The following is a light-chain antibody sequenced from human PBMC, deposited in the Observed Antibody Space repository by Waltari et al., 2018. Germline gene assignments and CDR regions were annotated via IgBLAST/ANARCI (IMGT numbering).Light chain of an antibody. CDR2: YDD. V-gene: IGLV1-36*01. CDR1: SANIGNHA. Sequence: QFVLTQPPSVSEAPRQRVTITCSGSSANIGNHAVNWYQQVPGKPPKLLIYYDDLLPSGVSDRFSGYRSGTSASLAISGLQSEDEAEYYCAAWDDSLNGVIFGGGTKLTVL. CDR3: AAWDDSLNGVI. J-gene: IGLJ2*01.